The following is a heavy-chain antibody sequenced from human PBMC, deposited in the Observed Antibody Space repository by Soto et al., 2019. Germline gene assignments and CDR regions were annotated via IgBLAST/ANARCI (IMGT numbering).Heavy chain of an antibody. D-gene: IGHD3-3*01. J-gene: IGHJ6*02. CDR3: ARDNILGILYGGMDV. Sequence: ETLYLTCVVSGYSISSAYYWGWIRQPPGKGLEWIGSVYHSGTTYYNPSLKSRVTISLDTSKNHFSLKLRSVTAADSAVYYCARDNILGILYGGMDVWGQGTTVTVS. CDR2: VYHSGTT. V-gene: IGHV4-38-2*02. CDR1: GYSISSAYY.